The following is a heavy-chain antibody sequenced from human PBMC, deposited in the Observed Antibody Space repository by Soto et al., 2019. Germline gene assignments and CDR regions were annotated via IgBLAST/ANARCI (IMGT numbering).Heavy chain of an antibody. CDR3: AKVGSGWTGGTDY. D-gene: IGHD6-19*01. J-gene: IGHJ4*02. Sequence: QVQLQESGPGLVKPSETLSLTCTVSGGSITSYYRSWIRQPPGKGLEWIGHIYYSGSTNYNPSLKSRVTISVDTSKNQFSLRLSSVTAADTAVYYCAKVGSGWTGGTDYWGQGTLVTVSS. CDR2: IYYSGST. CDR1: GGSITSYY. V-gene: IGHV4-59*01.